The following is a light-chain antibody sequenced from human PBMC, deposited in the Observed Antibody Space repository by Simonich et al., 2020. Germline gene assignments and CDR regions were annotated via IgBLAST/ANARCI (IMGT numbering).Light chain of an antibody. CDR2: GNN. V-gene: IGLV1-40*01. CDR3: QSYDSSLSGFWV. Sequence: QSVLTQPPSVSGAPGQRVTISCTGSSSNIGAGYDVHWYQQLPGTAPKLLIDGNNHRPSGVPDRFSGSKSGTSASLAITGLQAEDEADYYCQSYDSSLSGFWVFGGGTKLTVL. J-gene: IGLJ3*02. CDR1: SSNIGAGYD.